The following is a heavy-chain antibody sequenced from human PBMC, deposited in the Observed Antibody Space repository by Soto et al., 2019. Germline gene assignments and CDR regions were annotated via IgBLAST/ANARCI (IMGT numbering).Heavy chain of an antibody. Sequence: QVQLVQSGAEVKKPGSSVKVSCKASGGTFSSYAISWVRQAPGQGLEWMGGIIPIFGTANYAQKFQGRVTITADESQSTAYMWLSSRRSEDTAVYYCGRGRVVMATIRGGGWYFDLWGRGTLVTVSS. D-gene: IGHD5-12*01. V-gene: IGHV1-69*01. CDR2: IIPIFGTA. CDR1: GGTFSSYA. CDR3: GRGRVVMATIRGGGWYFDL. J-gene: IGHJ2*01.